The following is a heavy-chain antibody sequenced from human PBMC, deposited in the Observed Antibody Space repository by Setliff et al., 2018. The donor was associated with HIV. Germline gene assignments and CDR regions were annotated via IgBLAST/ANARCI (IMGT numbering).Heavy chain of an antibody. Sequence: KTSETLSLTCTVSGGSMNSENNHWGWFRQPAGKGLEWIGRFTNRGSTDYNPSLKSRVTISIDRSRNQFSLKLSAVTAADTAVYFCARDPSDGYGHFDYGGQGALVTVSS. CDR1: GGSMNSENNH. V-gene: IGHV4-61*02. D-gene: IGHD5-18*01. J-gene: IGHJ4*02. CDR2: FTNRGST. CDR3: ARDPSDGYGHFDY.